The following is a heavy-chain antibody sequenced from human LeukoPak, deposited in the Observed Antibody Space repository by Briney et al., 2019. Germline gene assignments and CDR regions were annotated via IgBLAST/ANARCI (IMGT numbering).Heavy chain of an antibody. CDR2: INPNSGGT. CDR1: GYTFTGYY. J-gene: IGHJ5*02. Sequence: ASVKVSCKASGYTFTGYYMHWVRQAPGQGLEGMGWINPNSGGTNYAQKFQGRVTMTRDTSISTAYMELSRLRSDDTAVYYCAREVAVAGGWFDPWGQGTLVTVSS. V-gene: IGHV1-2*02. D-gene: IGHD6-19*01. CDR3: AREVAVAGGWFDP.